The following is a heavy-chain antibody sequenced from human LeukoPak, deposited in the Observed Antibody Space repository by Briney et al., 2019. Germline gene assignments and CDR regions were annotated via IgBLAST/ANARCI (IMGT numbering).Heavy chain of an antibody. J-gene: IGHJ4*02. CDR3: ARALPTVLFDY. CDR1: GGSISSSSYY. Sequence: SETLSLTCTVSGGSISSSSYYWGWIRQPPGKGLEWIGSIYYSGSTYYNPSLKSRVTISVDTSKNQFSLKLSSVTAADTAVYYCARALPTVLFDYWGQGTLVTVSS. D-gene: IGHD4-17*01. CDR2: IYYSGST. V-gene: IGHV4-39*07.